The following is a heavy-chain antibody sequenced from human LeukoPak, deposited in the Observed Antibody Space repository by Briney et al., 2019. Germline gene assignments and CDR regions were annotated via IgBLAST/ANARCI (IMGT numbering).Heavy chain of an antibody. CDR3: ARDHGGNRPNAFDI. CDR2: VSYHGSDK. CDR1: GFTFSSYT. V-gene: IGHV3-30-3*01. J-gene: IGHJ3*02. Sequence: GGSLTLSCAASGFTFSSYTMNWVRQAPGKGLEWVAVVSYHGSDKDYADPVKGRFSISRDNPKNTVYLQMNSLSVEDTAVYYCARDHGGNRPNAFDIWGQGTMVTVSS. D-gene: IGHD4-23*01.